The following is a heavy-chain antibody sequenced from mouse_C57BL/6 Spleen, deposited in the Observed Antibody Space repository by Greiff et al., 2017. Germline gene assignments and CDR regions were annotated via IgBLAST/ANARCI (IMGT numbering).Heavy chain of an antibody. D-gene: IGHD4-1*01. Sequence: EVQRVESGGDLVKPGGSLKLSCAASGFTFSSYGMSWVRQTPDKRLEWVATISSGGSYTSYPDSVKGRFTISRDNAKNTLYLQMSSLKSEDTAMYYCARLSWDLFAYWGQGTLVTVSA. J-gene: IGHJ3*01. CDR2: ISSGGSYT. V-gene: IGHV5-6*01. CDR3: ARLSWDLFAY. CDR1: GFTFSSYG.